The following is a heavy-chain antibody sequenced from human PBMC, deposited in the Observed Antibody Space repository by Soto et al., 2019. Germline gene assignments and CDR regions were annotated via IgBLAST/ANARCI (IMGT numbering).Heavy chain of an antibody. CDR2: INPSGGSA. CDR3: ARDDGTEPYGMDV. V-gene: IGHV1-46*01. D-gene: IGHD1-26*01. CDR1: GYTFTSYY. Sequence: GASVKVSCKASGYTFTSYYMHWVRQAPGQGLEWMGIINPSGGSAIYAQKFQGRVTMTRDTATSTVYMELSSLRSEDTAVYYCARDDGTEPYGMDVWGQGTTVTVSS. J-gene: IGHJ6*02.